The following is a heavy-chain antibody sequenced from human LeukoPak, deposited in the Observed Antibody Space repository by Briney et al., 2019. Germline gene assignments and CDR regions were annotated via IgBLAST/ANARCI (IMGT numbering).Heavy chain of an antibody. CDR1: GGSFSGYY. D-gene: IGHD3-10*01. CDR3: ARVEVGMVRGVMVY. CDR2: INHSGST. J-gene: IGHJ4*02. V-gene: IGHV4-34*01. Sequence: SETLSLTCAVYGGSFSGYYWSWIRQPPGKGLEWIGEINHSGSTNYNLSLKSRVTISVDTSKNQFSLKLSSVTAADTAVYYCARVEVGMVRGVMVYWGQGTLVTVSS.